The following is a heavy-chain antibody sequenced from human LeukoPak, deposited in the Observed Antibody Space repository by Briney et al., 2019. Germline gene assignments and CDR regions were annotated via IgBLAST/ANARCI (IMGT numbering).Heavy chain of an antibody. V-gene: IGHV1-2*02. CDR1: GYTFTGYY. CDR3: ARDLDYYDSSGYYYWFDP. CDR2: INPNSGGT. D-gene: IGHD3-22*01. J-gene: IGHJ5*02. Sequence: ASVKVSCKASGYTFTGYYMHWVRQAPGQGLEWMGWINPNSGGTNYAQKFQGRVTMTRDTSISTAHMELSRLRSDDTAVYYCARDLDYYDSSGYYYWFDPWGQGTLVTVSS.